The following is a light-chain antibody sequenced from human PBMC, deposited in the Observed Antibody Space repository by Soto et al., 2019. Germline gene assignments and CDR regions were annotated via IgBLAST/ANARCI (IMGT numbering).Light chain of an antibody. V-gene: IGKV3-20*01. J-gene: IGKJ1*01. Sequence: EIVLTQSPGTLSLSPGERATHSCRASQSVTSTYLAWYQQRPGQAPRLLIYGASNRVPGIPDRFSGSGSGTDFTLTISRLEPEDFAVYYCQQYNTAPWTFGRGTTVEI. CDR1: QSVTSTY. CDR2: GAS. CDR3: QQYNTAPWT.